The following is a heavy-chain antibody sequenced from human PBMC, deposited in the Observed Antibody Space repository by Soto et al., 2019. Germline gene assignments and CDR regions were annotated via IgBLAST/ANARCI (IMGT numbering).Heavy chain of an antibody. CDR3: ARDGHSSSAGRRYFYGVDV. D-gene: IGHD3-10*01. V-gene: IGHV1-18*01. J-gene: IGHJ6*02. CDR2: ISANNGDT. Sequence: QVKLLQSGPEVKKPGASVKVSCKASGFTLTSYGVSWVRQVPGQGLQWMGWISANNGDTKHVQQLQGRVTMTADTSTNATYMDLTALPPDDTAVYYCARDGHSSSAGRRYFYGVDVWGQVTTVTVSS. CDR1: GFTLTSYG.